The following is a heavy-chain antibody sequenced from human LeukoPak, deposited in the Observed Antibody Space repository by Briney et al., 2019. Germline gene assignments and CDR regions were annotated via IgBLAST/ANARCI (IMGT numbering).Heavy chain of an antibody. Sequence: ASVKVSCKASGYTFTSYGISWVRQAPGQGLEWMGWISAYNGNTNYAQKLQGRVTMTTDTSTSTAYIELRSLRSDDTAVYYCAREGYGDNVGNCFDPWGQGTLVTVSS. CDR2: ISAYNGNT. J-gene: IGHJ5*02. V-gene: IGHV1-18*01. CDR3: AREGYGDNVGNCFDP. CDR1: GYTFTSYG. D-gene: IGHD4-17*01.